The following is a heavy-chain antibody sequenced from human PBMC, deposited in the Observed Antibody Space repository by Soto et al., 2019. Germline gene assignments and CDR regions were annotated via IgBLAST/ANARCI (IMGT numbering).Heavy chain of an antibody. CDR1: GVTFSSYS. Sequence: PGGSRRLSCAASGVTFSSYSMNGGRQAPGKGLEWVSSISSSSSYIYYADSVKGRFTISRDNAKNSLYLQMNSLRAEDTAVYYCARDDFWSGLDVWGKGTTVTVSS. CDR3: ARDDFWSGLDV. V-gene: IGHV3-21*01. J-gene: IGHJ6*04. D-gene: IGHD3-3*01. CDR2: ISSSSSYI.